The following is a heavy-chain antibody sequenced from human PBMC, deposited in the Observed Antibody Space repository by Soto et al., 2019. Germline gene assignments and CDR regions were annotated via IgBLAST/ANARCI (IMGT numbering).Heavy chain of an antibody. Sequence: QLQLQESGPGLVKPSETLSLTCTVSGGSISSSSYYWGWIRQPPGKGLEGIGSVSYRGSTYYNPALKHRVTISVDTSKNQYSLKLSSVTAADTAVYYCARHYYDILTGPNWFDPWGQGTLVTVSS. CDR2: VSYRGST. CDR1: GGSISSSSYY. CDR3: ARHYYDILTGPNWFDP. V-gene: IGHV4-39*01. D-gene: IGHD3-9*01. J-gene: IGHJ5*02.